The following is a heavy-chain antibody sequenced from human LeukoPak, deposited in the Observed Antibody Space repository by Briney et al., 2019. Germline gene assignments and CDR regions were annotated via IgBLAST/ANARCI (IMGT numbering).Heavy chain of an antibody. CDR2: ITNSGRST. D-gene: IGHD1-26*01. CDR1: GFSFSNYF. J-gene: IGHJ4*02. Sequence: KSGGSLRLSCEASGFSFSNYFLSLIRQAPGKGLEWVSYITNSGRSTNYADAVKGRFTISRDNTKKSVYLEMTDLRPEDTAVYYCAREASGNYYVFDSWGQGTRVTVSS. V-gene: IGHV3-11*04. CDR3: AREASGNYYVFDS.